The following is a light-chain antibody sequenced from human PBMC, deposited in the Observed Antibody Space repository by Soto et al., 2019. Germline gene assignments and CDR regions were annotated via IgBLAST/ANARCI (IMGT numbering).Light chain of an antibody. Sequence: EIVMTQSPAPLSVSTGERATLSCRASQSVSSNLAWYQQKPGQAPRLLIFGASIRDTGIPDRFSGSGSGTDFTLSISRLESEDFAVYYCQQYGSSPGTFGQGTKV. CDR2: GAS. V-gene: IGKV3-20*01. CDR3: QQYGSSPGT. J-gene: IGKJ1*01. CDR1: QSVSSN.